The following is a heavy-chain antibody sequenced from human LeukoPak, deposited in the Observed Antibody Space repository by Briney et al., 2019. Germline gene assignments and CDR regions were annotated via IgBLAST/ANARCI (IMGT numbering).Heavy chain of an antibody. CDR3: ARYPSHPEYNCLLP. J-gene: IGHJ5*02. V-gene: IGHV4-59*01. CDR2: IYYSGST. Sequence: SETLSLTCTVSGGSISSYYWRWIPQPPGKGLKGIGYIYYSGSTNYNPSLKSRVTISVDTSKNQFSLKLSSVTAADTAVYYCARYPSHPEYNCLLPWGEGPLVTVSS. CDR1: GGSISSYY.